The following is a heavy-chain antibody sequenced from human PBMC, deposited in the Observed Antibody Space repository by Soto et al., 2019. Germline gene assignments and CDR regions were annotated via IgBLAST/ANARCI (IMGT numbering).Heavy chain of an antibody. J-gene: IGHJ4*02. CDR1: GASMRTGGYY. CDR3: ARDATPFDY. CDR2: TLYSGRT. V-gene: IGHV4-31*03. Sequence: SETLSLTCTVSGASMRTGGYYWSWIRQHPGKGLEWIGYTLYSGRTHYNPSLQSRVTMSVDTSKNQFSLNLTSVTAADTAVYLCARDATPFDYWGQGILVTVSS.